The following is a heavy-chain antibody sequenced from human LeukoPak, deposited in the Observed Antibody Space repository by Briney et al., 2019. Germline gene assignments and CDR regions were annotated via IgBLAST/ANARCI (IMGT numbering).Heavy chain of an antibody. V-gene: IGHV3-7*05. CDR2: IKGDGSIK. CDR3: ARYQNGDRGFDL. J-gene: IGHJ5*02. CDR1: GFTFSSYG. D-gene: IGHD2-21*01. Sequence: GRSLRLSCAASGFTFSSYGMHWVRQAPGKGLEWVANIKGDGSIKNYMDSVKGRFTISRDNAKNSLYLQMDYLGADDTAMYYCARYQNGDRGFDLWGQGTLVTVSS.